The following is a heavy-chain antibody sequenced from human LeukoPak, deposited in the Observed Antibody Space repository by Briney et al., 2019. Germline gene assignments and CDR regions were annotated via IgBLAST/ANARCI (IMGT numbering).Heavy chain of an antibody. CDR1: GGSMSGYF. CDR3: ARSITSSWYGDFQH. J-gene: IGHJ1*01. Sequence: PSGTLSLTCTVSGGSMSGYFWSWIRQPPGKGLEWIGYIYYSGSTNYNPSLKSRVTISVDTSKNQFSLKLSSVTAADTAVYYCARSITSSWYGDFQHWGQGTLVTVSS. V-gene: IGHV4-59*01. CDR2: IYYSGST. D-gene: IGHD6-13*01.